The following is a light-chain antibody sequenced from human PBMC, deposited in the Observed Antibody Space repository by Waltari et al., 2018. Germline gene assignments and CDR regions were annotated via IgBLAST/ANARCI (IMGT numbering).Light chain of an antibody. CDR2: EDY. CDR3: GAWDSSLGVGV. CDR1: TPNIGNNY. J-gene: IGLJ3*02. Sequence: QSVLTQPPSVSAAPGQKVSISCSGSTPNIGNNYVSWYQQFPGTAPKLLIYEDYRRPSGIPDRFSGSKSGASATLDITGRQTGDEADYYCGAWDSSLGVGVLGGGTRVTVL. V-gene: IGLV1-51*01.